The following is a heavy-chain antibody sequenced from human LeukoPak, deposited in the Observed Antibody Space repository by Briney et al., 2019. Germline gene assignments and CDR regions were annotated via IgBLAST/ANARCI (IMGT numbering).Heavy chain of an antibody. J-gene: IGHJ4*02. V-gene: IGHV3-21*01. CDR3: ASAAENYGGRFDS. CDR1: GFTVSSNY. CDR2: ISSSSSYI. Sequence: GGSLRLSCAASGFTVSSNYMSWVRQAPGKGLEWVSSISSSSSYIYYAASVKGRFTISRDNAKNSLYLQMNSLRAEDTAVYYCASAAENYGGRFDSWGQGTLVTVSS. D-gene: IGHD3-16*01.